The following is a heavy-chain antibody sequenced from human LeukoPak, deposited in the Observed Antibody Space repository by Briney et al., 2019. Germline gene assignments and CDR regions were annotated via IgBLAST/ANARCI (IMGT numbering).Heavy chain of an antibody. CDR1: GFTFDDYA. CDR2: ISWNSGSI. Sequence: PGRSLRLSCAASGFTFDDYAMHWVRQAPGKGLEWVSGISWNSGSIGHANSVKGRFTISRDNAKNSLYLQMNSLRAEDTALYYCAKDSDDSGYYYYGMDVWGQGTTVTVSS. D-gene: IGHD3-22*01. J-gene: IGHJ6*02. V-gene: IGHV3-9*01. CDR3: AKDSDDSGYYYYGMDV.